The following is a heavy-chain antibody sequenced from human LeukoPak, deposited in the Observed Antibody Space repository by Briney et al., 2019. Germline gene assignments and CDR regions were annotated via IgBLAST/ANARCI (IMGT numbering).Heavy chain of an antibody. J-gene: IGHJ6*02. CDR2: FDPEDGET. CDR1: GYTLTELS. CDR3: ASQGMDV. Sequence: GASVKVSCKVSGYTLTELSMHWVRQAPGKGLEWMGGFDPEDGETIYAQKLQGRVTMTTDTSTSTAYMELRSLRSDDTAVYYCASQGMDVWGQGTTVTVSS. V-gene: IGHV1-24*01.